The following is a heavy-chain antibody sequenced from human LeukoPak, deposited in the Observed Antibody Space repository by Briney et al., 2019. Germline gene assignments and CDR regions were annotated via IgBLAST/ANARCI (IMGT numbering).Heavy chain of an antibody. J-gene: IGHJ4*02. Sequence: GRSLRLSCAASGFTFSSYAMHWVRQAPGKGLEWVAVISYDGSNKYYADSVKGRFTISRDNSKNMLYLQMDSVRADDSAIYYCAVDLAHGVPDYFDYWGQGTLVTVSS. V-gene: IGHV3-30-3*01. CDR2: ISYDGSNK. CDR1: GFTFSSYA. D-gene: IGHD2-8*01. CDR3: AVDLAHGVPDYFDY.